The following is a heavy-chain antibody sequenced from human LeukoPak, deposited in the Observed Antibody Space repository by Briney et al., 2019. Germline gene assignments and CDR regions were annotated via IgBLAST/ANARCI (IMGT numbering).Heavy chain of an antibody. CDR3: ARQSDSGGYFEC. CDR2: IYDSGTT. Sequence: KPSETLSLTCTVSGDSINRYLWTWIRQPAGRGLEWIGRIYDSGTTNYRPSLKSRVSMSVETPKNQLSLRLSSVTAADTAVYYCARQSDSGGYFECWGQGIRVTVSS. V-gene: IGHV4-4*07. CDR1: GDSINRYL. D-gene: IGHD2-15*01. J-gene: IGHJ4*01.